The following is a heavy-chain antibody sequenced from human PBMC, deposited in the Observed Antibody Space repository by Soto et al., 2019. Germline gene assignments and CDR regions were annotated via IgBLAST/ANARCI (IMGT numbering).Heavy chain of an antibody. CDR2: FNSDGSST. CDR1: GFTFSSFW. V-gene: IGHV3-74*01. J-gene: IGHJ6*02. CDR3: VRDRDTYGSGFMDV. D-gene: IGHD3-10*01. Sequence: GGSLRLSCAASGFTFSSFWMHWVRQTPGKGLVWVSVFNSDGSSTNHADSVKGRFTISRDIAKNTLYLQMNSLRGEDMAVYYCVRDRDTYGSGFMDVWGQGTTVTVSS.